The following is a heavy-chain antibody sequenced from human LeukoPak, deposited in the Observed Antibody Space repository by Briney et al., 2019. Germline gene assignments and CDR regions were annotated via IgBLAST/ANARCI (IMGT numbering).Heavy chain of an antibody. CDR1: GYTFTGYY. CDR2: IIPIFGTA. Sequence: ASVKVSCKASGYTFTGYYIHWVRQAPGQGLEWMGGIIPIFGTANYAQKFQGRVTITADESTSTAYMELSSLRSEDTAVYYCARVRAYSYGFDYWGQGTLVTVSS. J-gene: IGHJ4*02. D-gene: IGHD5-18*01. V-gene: IGHV1-69*13. CDR3: ARVRAYSYGFDY.